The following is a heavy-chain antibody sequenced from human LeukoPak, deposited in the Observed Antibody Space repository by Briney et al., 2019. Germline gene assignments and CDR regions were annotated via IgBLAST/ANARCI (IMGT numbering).Heavy chain of an antibody. CDR2: IYYSGST. CDR3: ARSYCSSTSCYSGNWFDP. Sequence: SETLSLTCTVSGGSISSSSYYWGWIRQPPGKGLEWIVSIYYSGSTYYNPSLKSRVTISVDTSKNQFSLKLSSVTAADTAVYYCARSYCSSTSCYSGNWFDPWGQGTLVTVSS. CDR1: GGSISSSSYY. V-gene: IGHV4-39*01. J-gene: IGHJ5*02. D-gene: IGHD2-2*01.